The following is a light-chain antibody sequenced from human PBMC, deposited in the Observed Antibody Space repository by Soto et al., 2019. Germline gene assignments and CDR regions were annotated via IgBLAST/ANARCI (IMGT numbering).Light chain of an antibody. CDR1: SSNIGNNY. CDR3: GTWDSSLSAVV. J-gene: IGLJ2*01. V-gene: IGLV1-51*02. Sequence: QSVLTQPPSVSAAPGQKVTISCSGSSSNIGNNYVSWYQQLPGTAPKVLIFENNKRPSGIPDRFSGSKSGTSGTLGITGLQTGDEADYYCGTWDSSLSAVVFGGGTKLTV. CDR2: ENN.